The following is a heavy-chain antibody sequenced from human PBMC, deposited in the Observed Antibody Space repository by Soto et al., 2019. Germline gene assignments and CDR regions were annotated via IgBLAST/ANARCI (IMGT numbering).Heavy chain of an antibody. CDR3: ARGHYDFWSGYFATIDY. V-gene: IGHV4-59*08. CDR2: IHYSGNT. D-gene: IGHD3-3*01. CDR1: GGSISNYY. Sequence: QVQLQESGPGLVKPSETLSLTCTVSGGSISNYYWSWIRQPPGKGLEWIGYIHYSGNTNYNPSLKSRVTISADTSKNLFSLKLSSVTAADTAVYYCARGHYDFWSGYFATIDYWGQGTLVTVSS. J-gene: IGHJ4*02.